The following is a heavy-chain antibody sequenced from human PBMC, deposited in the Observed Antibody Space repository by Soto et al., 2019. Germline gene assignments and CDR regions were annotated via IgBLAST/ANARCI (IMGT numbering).Heavy chain of an antibody. Sequence: QVQLVQSGAEVRKPGSSVKVSCKASGGTFSRHAISWVRQDPGQGLEWMGGIIPIVGTANHAQKFQGRVTIIADESTSTVYMELSSLRSEDTAMYYCARGWGYDSNDYYYAYWGQGTLVIVSS. CDR1: GGTFSRHA. CDR3: ARGWGYDSNDYYYAY. V-gene: IGHV1-69*01. CDR2: IIPIVGTA. D-gene: IGHD3-22*01. J-gene: IGHJ4*02.